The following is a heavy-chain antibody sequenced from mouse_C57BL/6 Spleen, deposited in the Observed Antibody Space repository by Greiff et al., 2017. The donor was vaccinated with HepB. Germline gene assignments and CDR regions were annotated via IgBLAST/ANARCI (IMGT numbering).Heavy chain of an antibody. CDR1: GYTFTSYW. V-gene: IGHV1-69*01. Sequence: QVQLQQPGAELVMPGASVKLSCKASGYTFTSYWMHWVKQRPGQGLEWIGEIDPSDSYTNYNQKFKGKSTLTVDKSSSTAYMQLSSLTSEDSAVYYCASGHYSNYVDYWGQGTTLTVSS. CDR3: ASGHYSNYVDY. D-gene: IGHD2-5*01. J-gene: IGHJ2*01. CDR2: IDPSDSYT.